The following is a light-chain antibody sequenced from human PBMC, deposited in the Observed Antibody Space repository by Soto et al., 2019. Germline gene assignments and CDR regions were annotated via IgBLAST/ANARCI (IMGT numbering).Light chain of an antibody. CDR1: NIGSYS. CDR2: EDN. V-gene: IGLV3-21*02. Sequence: SYELTQPPSVSVAPGQTASIPCGGDNIGSYSVHWYQQRQGQAPVLVAYEDNVRPSGIPERVSGSKSGTTATLTIILVEACDEADYYCPVCDGSGDHWVFGGGPKLTVL. J-gene: IGLJ3*02. CDR3: PVCDGSGDHWV.